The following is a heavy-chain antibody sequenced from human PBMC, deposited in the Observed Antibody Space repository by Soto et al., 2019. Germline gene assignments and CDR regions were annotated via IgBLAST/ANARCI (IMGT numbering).Heavy chain of an antibody. CDR2: IYYSGST. V-gene: IGHV4-59*01. J-gene: IGHJ4*02. CDR1: SGSMSGYY. CDR3: TRTVAGTGYFDC. Sequence: SSETLSLTCTASSGSMSGYYWSWIRQPPGKELDWIGYIYYSGSTTYNPSLKSRVTISVDTSKNQFSLKLSSVTAANTAVYCCTRTVAGTGYFDCWGQGTLVTVSS. D-gene: IGHD6-19*01.